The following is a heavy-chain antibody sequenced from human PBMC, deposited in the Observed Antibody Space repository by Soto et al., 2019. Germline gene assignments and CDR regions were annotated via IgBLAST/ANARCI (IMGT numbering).Heavy chain of an antibody. CDR2: IYPGDSDT. V-gene: IGHV5-51*01. Sequence: PGESLKISCKGSGYSFTSYWIGWVRQMPGKGLEWMGIIYPGDSDTRYSPSFQGQVTISADKSISTAYLQWSSLKASDTAMYYFARHLLYSSITIFYWSYYYFYCFDVCRQ. CDR1: GYSFTSYW. CDR3: ARHLLYSSITIFYWSYYYFYCFDV. D-gene: IGHD2-2*01. J-gene: IGHJ6*02.